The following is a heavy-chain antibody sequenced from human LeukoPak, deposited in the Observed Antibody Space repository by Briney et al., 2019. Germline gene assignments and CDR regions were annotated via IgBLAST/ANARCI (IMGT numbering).Heavy chain of an antibody. Sequence: KPSETLSLTCTVSGGSISSYYWSWIRQPPGKGLEWIGYIYYSGSTNYNPSLKSRVTISVDTSKNQFSLKLSSVTAADTAVYYCARGSYYYDSSGYYFYRPYYYYYYMDVWGKGTTVTISS. V-gene: IGHV4-59*01. CDR3: ARGSYYYDSSGYYFYRPYYYYYYMDV. CDR2: IYYSGST. J-gene: IGHJ6*03. CDR1: GGSISSYY. D-gene: IGHD3-22*01.